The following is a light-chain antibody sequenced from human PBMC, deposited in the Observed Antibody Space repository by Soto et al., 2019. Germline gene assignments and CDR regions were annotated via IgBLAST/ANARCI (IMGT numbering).Light chain of an antibody. Sequence: QSALTQPPSVSGSPGQSVTISCTGTSSDVGGYNYVSWYQQHPGKAPKLIIYDVSKRPSGVPDRFSGSKSGNTASLTISGLQAEDEADYYCCSYAGSYGYVFGTGTKLTVL. CDR2: DVS. J-gene: IGLJ1*01. CDR3: CSYAGSYGYV. CDR1: SSDVGGYNY. V-gene: IGLV2-11*01.